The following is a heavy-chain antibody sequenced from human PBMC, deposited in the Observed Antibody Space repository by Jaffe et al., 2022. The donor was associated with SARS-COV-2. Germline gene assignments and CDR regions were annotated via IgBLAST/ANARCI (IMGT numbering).Heavy chain of an antibody. D-gene: IGHD3-16*02. Sequence: EVQLMQSGAEVKKPGESLKISCKGSGYSFTNYWIAWVRQMPGKGLEWMGMIYPGDSETRYSPSFQGQVTISADKSITTAFLQWSSLKASDTAVYYCASLLRLGELSPYRWGQGTMVTVSS. V-gene: IGHV5-51*01. CDR2: IYPGDSET. CDR1: GYSFTNYW. CDR3: ASLLRLGELSPYR. J-gene: IGHJ3*01.